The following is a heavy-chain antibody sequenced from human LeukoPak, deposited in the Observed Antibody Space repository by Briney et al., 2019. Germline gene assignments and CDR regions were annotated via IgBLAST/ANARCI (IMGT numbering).Heavy chain of an antibody. D-gene: IGHD5-24*01. V-gene: IGHV3-53*01. CDR3: ARDFFRRDGYNF. Sequence: GGSLRLSCAASGFTVSSNYMSWVRQAPGKGLEWVSVIYSGGSTYYADSVKGRFTISRDNSKNTLYLQMNSLRAEDTAAYYCARDFFRRDGYNFWGQGTLVTVSS. CDR1: GFTVSSNY. CDR2: IYSGGST. J-gene: IGHJ4*02.